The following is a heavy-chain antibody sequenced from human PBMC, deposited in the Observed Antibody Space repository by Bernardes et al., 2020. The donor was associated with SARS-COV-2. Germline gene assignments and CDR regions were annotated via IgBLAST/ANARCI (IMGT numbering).Heavy chain of an antibody. Sequence: ASVKVSCKVSGYTLSDLSMHWVRQAPGKGLEWMGNFYPEDGEAVYAQKFLGRVTMTADTSTYTSYMELSSLRSDDTAVYYCTTSLSLTVVVYAFDIWGQGTTVIVSS. D-gene: IGHD3-22*01. CDR1: GYTLSDLS. J-gene: IGHJ3*02. CDR3: TTSLSLTVVVYAFDI. CDR2: FYPEDGEA. V-gene: IGHV1-24*01.